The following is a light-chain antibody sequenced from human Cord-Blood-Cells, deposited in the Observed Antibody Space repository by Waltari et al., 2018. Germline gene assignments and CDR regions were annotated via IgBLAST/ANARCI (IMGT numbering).Light chain of an antibody. V-gene: IGLV2-23*01. J-gene: IGLJ2*01. CDR2: EGS. Sequence: QSALTQPASVSGSPGPSLTISCTGTSRDVGSYNLVSWYQQHPGKAPKLMIYEGSKRPSGVSNRFSGSKSGNTASLTISGLQAEDEADYYCCSYAGSSTLVFGGGTKLTVL. CDR3: CSYAGSSTLV. CDR1: SRDVGSYNL.